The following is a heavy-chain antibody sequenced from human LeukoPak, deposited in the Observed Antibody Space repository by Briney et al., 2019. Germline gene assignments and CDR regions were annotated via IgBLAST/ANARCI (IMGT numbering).Heavy chain of an antibody. V-gene: IGHV1-8*01. Sequence: GASVKVSCKASGYTFTSYDINWVRQATGQGLEWMGWMNPNSGNTDYAQKFQGRVTMTRNTSISTAYMELNSVRCEHTAVSYCAFRRGSGYYYVYWGERALVTVSS. CDR2: MNPNSGNT. CDR1: GYTFTSYD. D-gene: IGHD3-22*01. CDR3: AFRRGSGYYYVY. J-gene: IGHJ4*02.